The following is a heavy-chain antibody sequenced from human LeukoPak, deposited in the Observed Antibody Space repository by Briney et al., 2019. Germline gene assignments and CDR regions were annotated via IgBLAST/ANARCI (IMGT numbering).Heavy chain of an antibody. D-gene: IGHD3-16*01. V-gene: IGHV3-48*01. Sequence: GGSLRLSCAASGFTVRSNYMSWVRQAPGKGLEWVSYISSSSSTIYYADSVKGRFIISRDNAKNSLYLQMNSLRAEDTAVYYCARDRLGAFDIWGQGTMVTVSS. CDR2: ISSSSSTI. J-gene: IGHJ3*02. CDR1: GFTVRSNY. CDR3: ARDRLGAFDI.